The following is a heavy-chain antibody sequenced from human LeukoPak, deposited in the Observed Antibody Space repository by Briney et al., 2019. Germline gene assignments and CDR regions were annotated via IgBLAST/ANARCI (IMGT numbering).Heavy chain of an antibody. J-gene: IGHJ4*02. D-gene: IGHD6-19*01. CDR3: ARRLAGTGFDY. CDR1: GGSISSSSYY. CDR2: IYYSGCT. V-gene: IGHV4-39*01. Sequence: SETLSLTCTVSGGSISSSSYYWGWLRQPPGTGLEWLGSIYYSGCTYYNPSLKSRVTISVDTSKNQFSLKLSSVTAADTAVYYCARRLAGTGFDYWGQGTLVTVSS.